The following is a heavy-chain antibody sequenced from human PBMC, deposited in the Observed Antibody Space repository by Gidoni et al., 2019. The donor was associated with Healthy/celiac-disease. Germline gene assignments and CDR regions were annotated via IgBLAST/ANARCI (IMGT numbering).Heavy chain of an antibody. J-gene: IGHJ5*02. V-gene: IGHV4-39*01. Sequence: QLQLQESGPGLVKPSETLSLTCTVSGGSISSSSYYWGWIRQTPGKGLEWIGSIYYSGSTYYNPSRKSRVTISVDTSKNQFSLKLSSVTAADTAVYYCARHTRVMVYENWFDPWGQGTLVTVSS. CDR1: GGSISSSSYY. D-gene: IGHD2-8*01. CDR2: IYYSGST. CDR3: ARHTRVMVYENWFDP.